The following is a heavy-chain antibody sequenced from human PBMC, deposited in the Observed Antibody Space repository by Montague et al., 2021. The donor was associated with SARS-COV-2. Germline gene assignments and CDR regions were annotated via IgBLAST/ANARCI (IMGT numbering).Heavy chain of an antibody. CDR2: INHSGST. Sequence: SETRSLTCAVYVGSFSGYYWSWIRQPPGKGLEWIGEINHSGSTNYNPSLRSRTTILVDTSKNQFSLKLSSVTAADTAVYYCAREYRIELWQTNWYFGLWGRGTLVTVSS. CDR3: AREYRIELWQTNWYFGL. D-gene: IGHD5-18*01. CDR1: VGSFSGYY. V-gene: IGHV4-34*01. J-gene: IGHJ2*01.